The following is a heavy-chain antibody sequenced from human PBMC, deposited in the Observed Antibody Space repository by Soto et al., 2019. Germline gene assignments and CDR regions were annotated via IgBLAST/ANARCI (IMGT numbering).Heavy chain of an antibody. V-gene: IGHV4-38-2*01. J-gene: IGHJ5*02. CDR1: GYSFSSGYY. CDR2: IYHSGST. Sequence: SETLSLTYAVSGYSFSSGYYWGLLRQPPGKGLGWVGIIYHSGSTYYNPSLKSLFTISVDTSKNPFSLKLSSVTAADTAVYYCARAGGYCSGGSCDCCDPWGQGTLVTVSS. CDR3: ARAGGYCSGGSCDCCDP. D-gene: IGHD2-15*01.